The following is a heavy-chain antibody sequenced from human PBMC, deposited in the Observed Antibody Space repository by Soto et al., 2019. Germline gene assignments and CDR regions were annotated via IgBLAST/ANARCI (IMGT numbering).Heavy chain of an antibody. D-gene: IGHD5-12*01. CDR1: GGTFSSYA. CDR3: ARDQALRSNWFDP. J-gene: IGHJ5*02. Sequence: SGKVSCKASGGTFSSYAISWVRQAPGQGLEWMGGIIPIFGTANYAQKFQGRVTITADESTSTAYMELSSLRSEDTAVYYCARDQALRSNWFDPWGQGTLVTVS. CDR2: IIPIFGTA. V-gene: IGHV1-69*13.